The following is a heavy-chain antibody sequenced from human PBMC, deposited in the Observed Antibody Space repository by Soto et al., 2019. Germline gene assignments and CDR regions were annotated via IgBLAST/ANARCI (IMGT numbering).Heavy chain of an antibody. Sequence: PWGSLRLSCAASGFTFISYWMHWVRQVPGKGLVWVSRINSEGTGTIYADSVKGRFTISRDNAKNTLYLQMNSLRAEDTAVYYCVRDYDSSGYNSDYWGQGTLVTVSS. CDR3: VRDYDSSGYNSDY. J-gene: IGHJ4*02. CDR2: INSEGTGT. V-gene: IGHV3-74*01. CDR1: GFTFISYW. D-gene: IGHD3-22*01.